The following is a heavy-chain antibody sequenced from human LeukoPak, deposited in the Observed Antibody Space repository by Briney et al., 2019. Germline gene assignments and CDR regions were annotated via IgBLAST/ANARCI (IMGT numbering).Heavy chain of an antibody. J-gene: IGHJ3*02. D-gene: IGHD3-22*01. CDR2: INSSSSYI. V-gene: IGHV3-21*01. CDR1: GFTFSSYS. CDR3: ARDLEDSSPFGAFDM. Sequence: PGGSLRLSCAASGFTFSSYSMNWVRQAPGKGLEWVSSINSSSSYIYYADSVKGRFTISRDNAKNSLYLQMNSLRAEDTAVCYCARDLEDSSPFGAFDMWGQGTMVTVSS.